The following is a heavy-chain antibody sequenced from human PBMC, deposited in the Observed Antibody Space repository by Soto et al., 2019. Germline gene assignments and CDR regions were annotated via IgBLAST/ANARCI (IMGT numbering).Heavy chain of an antibody. D-gene: IGHD3-22*01. J-gene: IGHJ4*02. CDR1: GYSITSYW. CDR3: ARHLYDSRAYFDY. CDR2: IDPSDSYT. V-gene: IGHV5-10-1*01. Sequence: LGESLKISCKGSGYSITSYWISWVRQMPGKGLEWMGRIDPSDSYTNYSPSFQGHVTISADKSISTAYLQWSSLKASDTAMYYCARHLYDSRAYFDYWGQGTLVTVSS.